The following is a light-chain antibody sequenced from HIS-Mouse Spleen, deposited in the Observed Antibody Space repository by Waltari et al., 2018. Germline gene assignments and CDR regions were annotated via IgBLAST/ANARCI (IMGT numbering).Light chain of an antibody. CDR2: WAS. V-gene: IGKV4-1*01. J-gene: IGKJ2*01. CDR1: QSVLYSSNNKIY. Sequence: DIVMTQSPDSLAVSLGETATINCKSSQSVLYSSNNKIYLAWYQQKPGQPPKLLIYWASTRESGVPDRFSGSGSGTDFTLTISSLQAEDVAVYYCQQYYSTPYTFGQGTKLEIK. CDR3: QQYYSTPYT.